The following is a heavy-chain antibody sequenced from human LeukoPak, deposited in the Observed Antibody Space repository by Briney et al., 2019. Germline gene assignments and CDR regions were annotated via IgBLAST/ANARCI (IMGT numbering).Heavy chain of an antibody. Sequence: GGSLRLSCAASGFIFSSSWMSWVRQAPGKGLEWVANMKQDGSERNYVDSLKGRFTISRDNAKNSLYLQMNSLRVEDTAVYYCARMGSYGPYYYHYMDVWGKGTTVTVSS. V-gene: IGHV3-7*01. D-gene: IGHD3-16*01. CDR3: ARMGSYGPYYYHYMDV. J-gene: IGHJ6*03. CDR2: MKQDGSER. CDR1: GFIFSSSW.